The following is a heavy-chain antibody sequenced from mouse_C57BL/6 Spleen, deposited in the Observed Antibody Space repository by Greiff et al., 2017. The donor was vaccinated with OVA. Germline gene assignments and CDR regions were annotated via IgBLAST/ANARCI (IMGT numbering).Heavy chain of an antibody. V-gene: IGHV5-9-1*02. CDR1: GFTFSSYA. D-gene: IGHD4-1*01. CDR2: ISSGGDYI. J-gene: IGHJ3*01. Sequence: EVMLVESGEGLVKPGGSLKLSCAASGFTFSSYAMSWVRQTPEQRLEWVAYISSGGDYIYYADTVKGRFTISRDNARNTLYLQMSSLKSEDTAMYYCTRELTGWFAYWGQGTLVTVSA. CDR3: TRELTGWFAY.